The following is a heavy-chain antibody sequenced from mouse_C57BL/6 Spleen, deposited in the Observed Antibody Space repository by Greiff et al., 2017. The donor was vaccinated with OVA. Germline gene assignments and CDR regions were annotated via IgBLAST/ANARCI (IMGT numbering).Heavy chain of an antibody. Sequence: VQLKESGPGMVKPSQSLSLTCTVTGYSITSGYDWHWIRHFPGNKLEWMGYISYSGSTNYNPSLKSRISITHDTSKNHFFLKLNSVTTEDTATYYCARGGGGYFDYWGQGTTLTVSS. V-gene: IGHV3-1*01. J-gene: IGHJ2*01. CDR2: ISYSGST. CDR1: GYSITSGYD. CDR3: ARGGGGYFDY.